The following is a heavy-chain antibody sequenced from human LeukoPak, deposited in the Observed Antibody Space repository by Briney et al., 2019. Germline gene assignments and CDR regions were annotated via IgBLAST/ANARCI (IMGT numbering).Heavy chain of an antibody. D-gene: IGHD2-15*01. CDR2: ISGGST. CDR1: RFTVSSKE. V-gene: IGHV3-38-3*01. J-gene: IGHJ6*02. Sequence: GGSLRLSCAASRFTVSSKEMSWVRQAPGKGLEWVSFISGGSTYYADSRKGRFTISRDNSKNTLHLQMNSLRAEDTAVYYCAGPYCGGGTCYYYYGMDVWGQGTTVTVSS. CDR3: AGPYCGGGTCYYYYGMDV.